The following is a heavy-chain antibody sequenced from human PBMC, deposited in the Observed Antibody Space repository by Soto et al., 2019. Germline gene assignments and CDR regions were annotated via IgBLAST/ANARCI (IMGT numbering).Heavy chain of an antibody. V-gene: IGHV4-34*01. J-gene: IGHJ5*02. CDR3: ARGRGAVAGKRGGWFDP. D-gene: IGHD6-19*01. CDR1: GGSFSGYY. Sequence: QVQLQQWGAGLLKPSETLSLTCAVYGGSFSGYYWSWIRQPPGKGLEWIGEINHSGSTNYNPSLKSRVPIPVDTSKNHFPLKLSSVTAADTAVYYCARGRGAVAGKRGGWFDPWGQGTLVTVSS. CDR2: INHSGST.